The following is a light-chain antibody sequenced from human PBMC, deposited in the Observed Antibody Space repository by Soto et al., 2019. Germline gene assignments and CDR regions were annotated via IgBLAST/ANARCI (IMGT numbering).Light chain of an antibody. CDR2: KAS. V-gene: IGKV1-5*03. Sequence: DIQMTQSPSTLSAVVGDRVTISCRASQSISSWLAWYQQKPGKAPKLLIYKASNLESGVPSRFSGSGSGTEFTLTFNSLQVDDFATYYCQQYYSFPWTFGQGTRVEI. CDR3: QQYYSFPWT. CDR1: QSISSW. J-gene: IGKJ1*01.